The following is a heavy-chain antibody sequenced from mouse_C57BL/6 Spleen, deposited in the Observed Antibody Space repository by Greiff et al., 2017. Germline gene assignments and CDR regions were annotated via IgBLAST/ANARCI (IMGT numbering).Heavy chain of an antibody. CDR2: ISSGSSTI. V-gene: IGHV5-17*01. Sequence: EVKLVESGGGLVKPGGSLQLSCAASGFTFSDYGMHWVRQAPEKGLEWVAYISSGSSTIYYADTVKGRFTISRDNAKNTLFLQMTSLRSEDTAMYYCARDYGSSYWYFDVWGTGTTVTVSA. D-gene: IGHD1-1*01. CDR1: GFTFSDYG. J-gene: IGHJ1*03. CDR3: ARDYGSSYWYFDV.